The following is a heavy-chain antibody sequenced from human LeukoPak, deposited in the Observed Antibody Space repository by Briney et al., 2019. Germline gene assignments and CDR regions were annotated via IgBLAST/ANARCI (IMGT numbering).Heavy chain of an antibody. CDR3: ASLYGVVKAYYYGMDV. CDR2: IIPILGIA. D-gene: IGHD3-22*01. V-gene: IGHV1-69*04. J-gene: IGHJ6*02. Sequence: SVKVSCKASGGTFSSYAISWVRQAPGQGLEWMGRIIPILGIANYAQKFQGRVTITADKSTSTAYMELSSLRSEDTAVYYCASLYGVVKAYYYGMDVWGQGTTVTVSS. CDR1: GGTFSSYA.